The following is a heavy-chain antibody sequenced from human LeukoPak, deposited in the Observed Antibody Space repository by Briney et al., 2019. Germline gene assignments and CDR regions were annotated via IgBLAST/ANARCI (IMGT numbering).Heavy chain of an antibody. V-gene: IGHV4-39*01. CDR1: GGSISTSSYY. Sequence: PSETLSLTCTVSGGSISTSSYYWGWIRQPPGRGLEWIGTIFYIGNTYYNPSLRSRVTISVDTSKNQFSLRVSSVTAADTAVYYCARQPSLSYCSSATCWFDSWGQGTLVTVSS. CDR3: ARQPSLSYCSSATCWFDS. CDR2: IFYIGNT. D-gene: IGHD2-2*01. J-gene: IGHJ5*01.